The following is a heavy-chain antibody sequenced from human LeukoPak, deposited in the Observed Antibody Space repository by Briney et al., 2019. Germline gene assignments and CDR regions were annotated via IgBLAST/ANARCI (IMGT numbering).Heavy chain of an antibody. CDR1: GFTFSSYW. CDR3: ASQWFGEFNYYYGMDV. CDR2: INSDGSST. J-gene: IGHJ6*02. V-gene: IGHV3-74*01. Sequence: GGSLRLSCAASGFTFSSYWMHWVRQAPGKGLVWVSRINSDGSSTSYADSVKGRFTISRDNAKNTLYLQMNSLRAEDTAVYYCASQWFGEFNYYYGMDVWGQGTTVTVSS. D-gene: IGHD3-10*01.